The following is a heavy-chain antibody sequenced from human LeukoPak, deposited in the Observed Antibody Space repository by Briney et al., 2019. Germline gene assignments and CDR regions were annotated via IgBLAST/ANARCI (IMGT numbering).Heavy chain of an antibody. Sequence: GGSLRLSCAASGFTFSSYAMHWVRQAPGKGLEYVSAISSNGGSTYYADSVKGRFTISRDNSKNTLYLQMSSLRAEDTAVYYCVKDRKNWTTYYFDYWGQGTLVTVSS. D-gene: IGHD1-1*01. CDR1: GFTFSSYA. J-gene: IGHJ4*02. CDR2: ISSNGGST. CDR3: VKDRKNWTTYYFDY. V-gene: IGHV3-64D*06.